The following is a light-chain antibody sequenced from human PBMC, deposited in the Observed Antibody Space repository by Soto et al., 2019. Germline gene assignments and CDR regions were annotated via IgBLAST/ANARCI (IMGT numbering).Light chain of an antibody. CDR3: QQLYGTPPM. Sequence: VVLTQSPDSLAVSLGETVTINCKSSQSVLYSANNKNYLAWYQQKLGQPPMLLIYWASTRESGGPDRFSGSGSGTDFHLTISGRQAQDVAGYYCQQLYGTPPMLGPGSQVEMK. CDR2: WAS. J-gene: IGKJ1*01. CDR1: QSVLYSANNKNY. V-gene: IGKV4-1*01.